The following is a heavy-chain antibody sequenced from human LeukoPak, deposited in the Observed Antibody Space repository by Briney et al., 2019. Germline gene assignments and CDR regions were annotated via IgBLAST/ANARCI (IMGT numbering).Heavy chain of an antibody. CDR3: MKLPTMIIVIDTDFEY. CDR2: INTSGGST. Sequence: GGSLRLSCAASGFTFSAYDMSWVRQAPGKGLEWVSSINTSGGSTYYADSLQGRFTISRDNSKNTLHLQMNNVRAEDTALYYCMKLPTMIIVIDTDFEYWGQGAQVTVSS. V-gene: IGHV3-23*01. J-gene: IGHJ4*02. D-gene: IGHD2-21*01. CDR1: GFTFSAYD.